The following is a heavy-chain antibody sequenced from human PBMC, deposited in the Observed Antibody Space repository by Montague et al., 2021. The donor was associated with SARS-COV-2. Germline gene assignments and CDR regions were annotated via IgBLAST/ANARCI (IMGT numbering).Heavy chain of an antibody. CDR3: ARDSGECSRTTSYRPYDYGLDV. CDR1: DDSMGGYY. V-gene: IGHV4-59*01. D-gene: IGHD3-16*02. J-gene: IGHJ6*02. Sequence: SETLSLTCNVSDDSMGGYYWSWIRQPPGKGLEWIGYLYYSGSTSFNPSLRSRVTISADTSKNQFSLKMTSVTTADTAVYYCARDSGECSRTTSYRPYDYGLDVWGQGTTVTVSS. CDR2: LYYSGST.